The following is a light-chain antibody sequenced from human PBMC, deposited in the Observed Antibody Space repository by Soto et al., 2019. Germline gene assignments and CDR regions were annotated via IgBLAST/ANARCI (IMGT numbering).Light chain of an antibody. CDR2: DAS. CDR3: QQRSSWPRLT. Sequence: EIVLTQSPATLSLSPGERATLSCRASQSVSSYLAWYQQKPGQAPRLLIYDASNRATGIPARFSGSGSGTDFTLTIGSLEPEDFAVYYCQQRSSWPRLTFGGGTKVEIK. J-gene: IGKJ4*01. CDR1: QSVSSY. V-gene: IGKV3-11*01.